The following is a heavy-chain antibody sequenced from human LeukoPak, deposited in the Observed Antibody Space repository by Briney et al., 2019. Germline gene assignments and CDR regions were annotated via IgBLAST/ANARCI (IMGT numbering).Heavy chain of an antibody. CDR2: IRYDSTTK. CDR1: GFIFSSYG. D-gene: IGHD3-10*01. V-gene: IGHV3-30*02. Sequence: GGSLRLSCAASGFIFSSYGMHWVRQAPGKGLEWVAFIRYDSTTKYYADSVKGRFTISRDNSKNTLYLQMNSLRPEDTAVYYCARVTSGSSYRPFDYWGQGTLVTVSS. J-gene: IGHJ4*02. CDR3: ARVTSGSSYRPFDY.